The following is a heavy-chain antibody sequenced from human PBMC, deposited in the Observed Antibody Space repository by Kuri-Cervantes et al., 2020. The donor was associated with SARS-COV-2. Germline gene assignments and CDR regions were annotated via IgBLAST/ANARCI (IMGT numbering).Heavy chain of an antibody. V-gene: IGHV3-23*01. CDR2: ISGSGGST. J-gene: IGHJ6*03. CDR1: GFTFSSYA. D-gene: IGHD1-14*01. CDR3: AKAPGYYYYYMDV. Sequence: GESLKISCAASGFTFSSYAMSWVRQAPGEGLEWVSAISGSGGSTYYADSVKGRFTISRDNAKNSMYLQMNSLRAEDTALYYCAKAPGYYYYYMDVWGKGTTVTVSS.